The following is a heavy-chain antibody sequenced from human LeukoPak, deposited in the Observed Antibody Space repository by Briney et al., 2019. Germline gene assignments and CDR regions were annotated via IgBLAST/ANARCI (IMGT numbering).Heavy chain of an antibody. CDR2: INVYKGYT. CDR3: ARGGNWFAP. J-gene: IGHJ5*02. CDR1: SYTFLSYG. D-gene: IGHD3-10*01. V-gene: IGHV1-18*01. Sequence: GASVKVSCKASSYTFLSYGITWVRQAPGQGLEWMGWINVYKGYTYYAQKFQGRVTMTTDTSTSTAYMEMRSLRSDGTAVYYCARGGNWFAPWGQGTLVTVSS.